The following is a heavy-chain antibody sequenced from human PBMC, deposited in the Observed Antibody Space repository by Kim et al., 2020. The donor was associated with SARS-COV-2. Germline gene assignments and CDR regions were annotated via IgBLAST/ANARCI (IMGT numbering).Heavy chain of an antibody. CDR2: INPSGGST. D-gene: IGHD3-22*01. CDR3: ARGRSSGYLGRDAFDI. CDR1: GYTFTSYY. Sequence: ASVKVSCKASGYTFTSYYMHWVRQAPGQGPEWMGLINPSGGSTTYAQKFQGRITMTRDTSTSTIYMELSSLTSGDTAVYYCARGRSSGYLGRDAFDIWGQ. V-gene: IGHV1-46*01. J-gene: IGHJ3*02.